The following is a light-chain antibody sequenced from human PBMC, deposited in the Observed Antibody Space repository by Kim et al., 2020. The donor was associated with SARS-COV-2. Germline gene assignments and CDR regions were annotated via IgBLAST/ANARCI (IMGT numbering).Light chain of an antibody. CDR2: DAS. CDR3: QHYDNLPSYT. Sequence: AAVGDRVPLTCQASQDISNYLHWYQQKPGKAPKLLIYDASNLETGVPSRFIGSGSGTDFNFTISSLQPEDIATYYCQHYDNLPSYTFGQGTKLEIK. CDR1: QDISNY. V-gene: IGKV1-33*01. J-gene: IGKJ2*01.